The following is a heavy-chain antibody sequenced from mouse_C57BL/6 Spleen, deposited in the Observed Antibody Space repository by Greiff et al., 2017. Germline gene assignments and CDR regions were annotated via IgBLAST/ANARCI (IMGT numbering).Heavy chain of an antibody. J-gene: IGHJ4*01. CDR3: ARGIYDSNYYAMDY. D-gene: IGHD2-4*01. Sequence: VQLQQPGAELVKPGASVKMSCKASGYTFTSYWITWVKQRPGQGLEWIGDIYPGSGSTNYNEKFKSKATLTVDTSSSTAYMQLSSLTSEDSAVYYCARGIYDSNYYAMDYWGQGTSVTVSS. CDR1: GYTFTSYW. CDR2: IYPGSGST. V-gene: IGHV1-55*01.